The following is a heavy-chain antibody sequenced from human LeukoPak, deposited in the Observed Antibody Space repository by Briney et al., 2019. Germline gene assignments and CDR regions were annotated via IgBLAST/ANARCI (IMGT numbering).Heavy chain of an antibody. CDR1: GFTFGEDA. CDR2: IRTKTNSPTA. Sequence: PGGSLRLSCTASGFTFGEDAMSWFRQAPGKGLEWLGFIRTKTNSPTAAYAASVKGRFSISRDDSKSIAYLQMNSLKTEDTAVYYCARLIVVVVAASSYFDSWGRGTRVSVSS. CDR3: ARLIVVVVAASSYFDS. V-gene: IGHV3-49*03. J-gene: IGHJ4*02. D-gene: IGHD2-15*01.